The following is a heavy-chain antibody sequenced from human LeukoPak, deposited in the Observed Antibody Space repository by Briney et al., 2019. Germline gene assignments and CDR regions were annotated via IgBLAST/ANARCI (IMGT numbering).Heavy chain of an antibody. D-gene: IGHD1-26*01. CDR3: AKLRSYPVDY. CDR2: ISYDGSNK. V-gene: IGHV3-30*18. CDR1: GFTFSSYG. J-gene: IGHJ4*02. Sequence: GGSLRLSCAASGFTFSSYGMHWVRQAPGEGVGWVAVISYDGSNKYYADSVKGRFTISRDNSKNTLYLQMNSLRAEDTAVYYCAKLRSYPVDYWGQGTLVTVSS.